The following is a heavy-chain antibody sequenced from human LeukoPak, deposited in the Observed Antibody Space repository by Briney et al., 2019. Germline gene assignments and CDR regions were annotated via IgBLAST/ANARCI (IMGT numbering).Heavy chain of an antibody. CDR3: ARDLGCSDY. V-gene: IGHV4-4*07. D-gene: IGHD3-10*02. Sequence: PSETLSLTCTASGGSISSNYWTWIRQPAGKGLEWIGHIPGTRSTTYNPSLKSRVTMSVDTSKNQFSLKLSSVTAADTAVYYCARDLGCSDYWGQGTLVTVSS. CDR1: GGSISSNY. CDR2: IPGTRST. J-gene: IGHJ4*02.